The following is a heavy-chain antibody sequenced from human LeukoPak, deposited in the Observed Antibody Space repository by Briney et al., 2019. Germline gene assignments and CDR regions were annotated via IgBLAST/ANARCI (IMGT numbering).Heavy chain of an antibody. D-gene: IGHD5-18*01. CDR2: IYHSGST. CDR3: AAQDRIHLWPTPSA. Sequence: SQTLSLTCAVSGVSISGGGYSWSWTRQPPGKGLEWIGSIYHSGSTYYNPSLKSRVTISLDRSKNQFSLKLTSVTAADTALYYCAAQDRIHLWPTPSAWGQGTLVTVSS. V-gene: IGHV4-30-2*01. CDR1: GVSISGGGYS. J-gene: IGHJ4*02.